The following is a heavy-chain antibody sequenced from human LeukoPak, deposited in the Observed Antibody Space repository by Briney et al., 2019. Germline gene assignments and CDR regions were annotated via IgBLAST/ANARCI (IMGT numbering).Heavy chain of an antibody. CDR3: ARVSPNTVTTLQYFDY. Sequence: EASVKVSCKASGYTFTSYDINWVRQAPGQGLEWMGWMNPNSGNTGYAQKFQGRVTMTRNTSISTAYMELSSLRAEDTAVYYCARVSPNTVTTLQYFDYWGQGTLVTVSS. J-gene: IGHJ4*02. CDR2: MNPNSGNT. D-gene: IGHD4-17*01. V-gene: IGHV1-8*01. CDR1: GYTFTSYD.